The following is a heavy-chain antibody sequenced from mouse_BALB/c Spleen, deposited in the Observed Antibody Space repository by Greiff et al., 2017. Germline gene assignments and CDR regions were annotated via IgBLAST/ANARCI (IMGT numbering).Heavy chain of an antibody. CDR2: INPGSGGT. CDR1: GYAFTNYL. V-gene: IGHV1-54*03. Sequence: QVQLKESGAELVRPGTSVKVSCKASGYAFTNYLIEWVKQRPGQGLEWIGVINPGSGGTNYNEKFKGKATLTADKSSSTAYMQLSSLTSDDSAVYFCAREEGRAMDYWGQGTSVTVSS. J-gene: IGHJ4*01. CDR3: AREEGRAMDY.